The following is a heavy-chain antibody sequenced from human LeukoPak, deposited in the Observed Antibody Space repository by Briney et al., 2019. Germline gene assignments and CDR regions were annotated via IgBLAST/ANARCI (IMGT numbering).Heavy chain of an antibody. D-gene: IGHD3-22*01. Sequence: ASVKASCKASGYTFTSYYMHWVRQAPGQGLEWMGIINPSGGSTSYAQKFQGRVTMTRDTSTSTVYMELSSLRSEDTAVYYCARGSTQVRGYDSSGYYYDWFDPWGQGTLVTVSS. CDR1: GYTFTSYY. CDR3: ARGSTQVRGYDSSGYYYDWFDP. J-gene: IGHJ5*02. V-gene: IGHV1-46*01. CDR2: INPSGGST.